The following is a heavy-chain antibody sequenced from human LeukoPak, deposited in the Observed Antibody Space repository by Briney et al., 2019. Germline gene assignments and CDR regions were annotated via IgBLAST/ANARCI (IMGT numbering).Heavy chain of an antibody. Sequence: SGGSLRLSCAASGFTFSSYGMHWVRQAPGKGLEWVAVISYDGSNKYYADSVKGRFTISRDNSKNTLYLQMNSLRAEDTAVYYCAKTSVGEGRIIGSGYFDNWGQGTLVTVSS. J-gene: IGHJ4*02. V-gene: IGHV3-30*18. CDR1: GFTFSSYG. D-gene: IGHD2-15*01. CDR3: AKTSVGEGRIIGSGYFDN. CDR2: ISYDGSNK.